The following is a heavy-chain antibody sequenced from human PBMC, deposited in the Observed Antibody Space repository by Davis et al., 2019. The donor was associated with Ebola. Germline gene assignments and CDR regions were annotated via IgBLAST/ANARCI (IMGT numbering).Heavy chain of an antibody. Sequence: PGGSLRLSCAASGFTFSSYSMNWVRQAPGKGLEWVSSISSSSNYIYYADSVKGRFTISRDNAKNTLYLQMNSLRAEDTAVYYCARDVGIVVVPAVVYYYYGMDVWGQGTTVTVSS. CDR1: GFTFSSYS. D-gene: IGHD2-2*03. J-gene: IGHJ6*02. CDR3: ARDVGIVVVPAVVYYYYGMDV. V-gene: IGHV3-21*01. CDR2: ISSSSNYI.